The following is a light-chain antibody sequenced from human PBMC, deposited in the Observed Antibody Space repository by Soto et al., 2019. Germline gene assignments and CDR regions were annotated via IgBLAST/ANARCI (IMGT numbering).Light chain of an antibody. CDR1: QDISNY. Sequence: DIQMTQSPSSLSASVGDRVTITCQASQDISNYLNWYQQKPGKAPKLLIYDASNLETGVPSRFSGSGSGTDFTFTISSLQPQDIATYYCQQYDNLPPLTCGGGTKGEIK. CDR2: DAS. J-gene: IGKJ4*01. V-gene: IGKV1-33*01. CDR3: QQYDNLPPLT.